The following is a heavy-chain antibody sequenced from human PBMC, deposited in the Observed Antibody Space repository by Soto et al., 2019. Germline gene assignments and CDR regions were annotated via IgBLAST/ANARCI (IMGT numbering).Heavy chain of an antibody. D-gene: IGHD2-15*01. V-gene: IGHV3-15*01. J-gene: IGHJ4*02. CDR3: ATVTYSSDGLDY. CDR2: IKSKTDGGTT. Sequence: GGSLRLSCAASGFTFSNAWMSWVRQAPGKGLEWVGRIKSKTDGGTTDYAAPVKGRFTFSRDDSKNTLYLQMNGLKTEDTAMYYCATVTYSSDGLDYWGRGTLVTVSS. CDR1: GFTFSNAW.